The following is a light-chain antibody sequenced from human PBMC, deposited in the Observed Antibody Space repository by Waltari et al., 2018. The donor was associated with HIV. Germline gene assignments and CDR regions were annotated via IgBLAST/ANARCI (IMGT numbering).Light chain of an antibody. CDR2: GNR. J-gene: IGLJ3*02. CDR3: QSYDSSLSAWV. Sequence: QSVLTQPPSVSGAPGQGVTLSCTGSSSNIGAHYAVHWYQQLPGTAPKVLIYGNRDRPSGVPDRFSGSKSGTAASLVITGLQAEDEANYYCQSYDSSLSAWVFGGGTKLTVL. CDR1: SSNIGAHYA. V-gene: IGLV1-40*01.